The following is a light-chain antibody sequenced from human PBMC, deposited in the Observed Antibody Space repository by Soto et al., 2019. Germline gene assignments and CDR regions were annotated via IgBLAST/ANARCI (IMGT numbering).Light chain of an antibody. CDR1: QSVSSGY. Sequence: EIVLTQSPGTLSLSPGERATLSCRASQSVSSGYLAWYQQKPGQAPRLLIYGASTRATGIPDRFRGSGSGTGFTLTISRLEPEDFAVYFCQQYNTSPFTFGQGTKLEIK. CDR3: QQYNTSPFT. V-gene: IGKV3-20*01. CDR2: GAS. J-gene: IGKJ2*01.